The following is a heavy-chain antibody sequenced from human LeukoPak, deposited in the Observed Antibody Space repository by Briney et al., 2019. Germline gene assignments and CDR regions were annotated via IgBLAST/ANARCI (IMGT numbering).Heavy chain of an antibody. CDR3: AKDVVAGRSDAFDI. D-gene: IGHD5-12*01. V-gene: IGHV3-48*03. CDR2: ISSSGSTI. J-gene: IGHJ3*02. Sequence: TGGSLRLSCAASGFTFSSYEMNWVRQAPGKGLEWVSYISSSGSTIYYADSVKGRFTISRDNSKNTLYLQMNSLRAEDTAVYYCAKDVVAGRSDAFDIWGQGTMVTVSS. CDR1: GFTFSSYE.